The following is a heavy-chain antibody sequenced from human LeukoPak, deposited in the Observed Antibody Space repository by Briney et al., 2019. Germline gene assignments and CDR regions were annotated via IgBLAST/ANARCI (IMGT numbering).Heavy chain of an antibody. J-gene: IGHJ6*02. CDR2: IYYSGST. Sequence: SETLSLTCTVSGGSISSSSYYWGWIRQPPGKGLEWIGSIYYSGSTYYNPSLKSRVTISVDTSKNQFSLKLTSVTAADTAVYYCARGRLVWFGELSRQYGMDVWGQGTTVTVSS. CDR1: GGSISSSSYY. D-gene: IGHD3-10*01. CDR3: ARGRLVWFGELSRQYGMDV. V-gene: IGHV4-39*02.